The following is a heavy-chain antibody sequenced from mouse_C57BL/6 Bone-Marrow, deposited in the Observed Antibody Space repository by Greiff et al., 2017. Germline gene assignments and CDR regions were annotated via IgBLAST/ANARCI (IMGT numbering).Heavy chain of an antibody. Sequence: EVQLQESGPVLVKPGASVKMSCKASGYTFTDYYMNWVKQSHGKSLEWIGVINPYNGGTSYNQKFKGKATLTVDKSSSTAYMELNSLTSEDSAVYYCARNPPFYYGSAWFAYWGQGTLVTGSA. D-gene: IGHD1-1*01. V-gene: IGHV1-19*01. CDR2: INPYNGGT. CDR3: ARNPPFYYGSAWFAY. J-gene: IGHJ3*01. CDR1: GYTFTDYY.